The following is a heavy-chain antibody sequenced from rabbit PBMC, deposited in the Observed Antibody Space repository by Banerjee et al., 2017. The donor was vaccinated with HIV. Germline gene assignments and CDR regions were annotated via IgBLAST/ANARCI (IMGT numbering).Heavy chain of an antibody. V-gene: IGHV1S40*01. Sequence: QSLEESGGDLVKPGASLTLTCTASGFSFSDNYWICWVRQAPGKGLEWIACIYAGSSGSTYYASWAKGRFTISKTSSTTVTLQMTSLTAADTATYFCARDTGANYYMDCLDLWGPGTLVTV. CDR2: IYAGSSGST. CDR1: GFSFSDNYW. J-gene: IGHJ5*01. CDR3: ARDTGANYYMDCLDL. D-gene: IGHD8-1*01.